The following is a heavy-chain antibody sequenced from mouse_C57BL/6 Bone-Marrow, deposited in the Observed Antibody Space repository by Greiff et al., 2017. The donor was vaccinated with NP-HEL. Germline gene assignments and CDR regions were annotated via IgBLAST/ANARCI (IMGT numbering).Heavy chain of an antibody. CDR2: IYPYNGVS. Sequence: EVQGVESGPELVKPGASVKISCKASGYSFTGYYMHWVKQSHGNILDWIGYIYPYNGVSSYNQKFKGKATLTVDKSSSTAYMELRSLTSEDSAVYYCACYYSNYGGFAYWGQGTLVTVSA. CDR3: ACYYSNYGGFAY. CDR1: GYSFTGYY. D-gene: IGHD2-5*01. V-gene: IGHV1-31*01. J-gene: IGHJ3*01.